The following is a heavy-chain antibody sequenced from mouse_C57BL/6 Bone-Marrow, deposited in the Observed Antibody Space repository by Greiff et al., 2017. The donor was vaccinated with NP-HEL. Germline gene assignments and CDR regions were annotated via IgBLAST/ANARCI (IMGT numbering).Heavy chain of an antibody. Sequence: VKLVESGTELVKPGASVKLSCKASGYTFTSYWMHWVKQRPGQGLEWIGNINPSNGGTNYNEKFKSKATLTVDKSSSTAYMQLSSLTSEDSAVYSCANSGTYYFDYWGQGTTLTVSS. V-gene: IGHV1-53*01. CDR3: ANSGTYYFDY. D-gene: IGHD1-1*01. CDR2: INPSNGGT. CDR1: GYTFTSYW. J-gene: IGHJ2*01.